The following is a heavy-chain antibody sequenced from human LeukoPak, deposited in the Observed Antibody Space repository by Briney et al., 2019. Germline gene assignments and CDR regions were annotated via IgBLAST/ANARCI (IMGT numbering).Heavy chain of an antibody. V-gene: IGHV3-7*01. CDR2: IKQDGSEK. J-gene: IGHJ4*02. Sequence: GGSLRLSCAASGFTFSSYWMSWVRQAPGKGLEWVANIKQDGSEKYYVDSVKGRFTISRDDAKNSLYLQMNSLRAEDTAVYYCARVTEPGYCSGGSCRHFDYWGQGTLVTVSS. D-gene: IGHD2-15*01. CDR3: ARVTEPGYCSGGSCRHFDY. CDR1: GFTFSSYW.